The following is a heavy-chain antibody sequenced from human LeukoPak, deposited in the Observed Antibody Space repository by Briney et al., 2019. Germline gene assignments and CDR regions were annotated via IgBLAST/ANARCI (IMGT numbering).Heavy chain of an antibody. CDR1: GYTFTSYD. D-gene: IGHD3-22*01. Sequence: ASVKVSCKASGYTFTSYDINWVRQATGQGLEWMGWMNPNSGNTGYAQKFQGRVTMTRNTSISTAYMELSSLRSEDTAVYYCARMAYYYDSSGYNTTYYFDYWGQGTLVTVSS. V-gene: IGHV1-8*01. J-gene: IGHJ4*02. CDR3: ARMAYYYDSSGYNTTYYFDY. CDR2: MNPNSGNT.